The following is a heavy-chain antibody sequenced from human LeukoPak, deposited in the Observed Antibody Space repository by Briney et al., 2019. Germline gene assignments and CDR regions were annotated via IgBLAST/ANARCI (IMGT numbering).Heavy chain of an antibody. D-gene: IGHD3-9*01. CDR3: ARGRDILTGYYEWGFNWFDP. Sequence: SETLSLTCTVSGGSVSSGSYYWSWIQQPPGKGLEWIEYIYYSGSTNYNPSLKSRVTISVDTSKNQFSLKLSSVTAADTAVYYCARGRDILTGYYEWGFNWFDPWGQGTLVTVSS. CDR2: IYYSGST. CDR1: GGSVSSGSYY. V-gene: IGHV4-61*01. J-gene: IGHJ5*02.